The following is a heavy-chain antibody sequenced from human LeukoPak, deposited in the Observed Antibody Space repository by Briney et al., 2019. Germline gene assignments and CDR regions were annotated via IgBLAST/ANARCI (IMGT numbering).Heavy chain of an antibody. CDR3: AKASGGYCSSISCYHFDY. Sequence: GGSLRLSCAASGFTFDDYAMHWARQAPRKGLEWVSSISWNSGTRRYADSVKGRFTISRDNAKNSLYLQMNGLRAEDTALYYCAKASGGYCSSISCYHFDYWGQGILVTVSS. CDR2: ISWNSGTR. D-gene: IGHD2-2*01. J-gene: IGHJ4*02. CDR1: GFTFDDYA. V-gene: IGHV3-9*01.